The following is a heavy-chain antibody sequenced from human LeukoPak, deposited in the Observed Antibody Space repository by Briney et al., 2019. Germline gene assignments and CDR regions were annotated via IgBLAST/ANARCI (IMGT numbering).Heavy chain of an antibody. CDR3: ARVVVVAATEWFDP. CDR1: GGSISSGGYY. J-gene: IGHJ5*02. V-gene: IGHV4-31*03. D-gene: IGHD2-15*01. Sequence: PSETLSLTCTVSGGSISSGGYYWSWIRQHPGKGLEWIGYIYYSGSTYYNPSLKSRVTISVDTSKNQFSLRLSSVTAADTAVYYCARVVVVAATEWFDPWGQGTLVTVSS. CDR2: IYYSGST.